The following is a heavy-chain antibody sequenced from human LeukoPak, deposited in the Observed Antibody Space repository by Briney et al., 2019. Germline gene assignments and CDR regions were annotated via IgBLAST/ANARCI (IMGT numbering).Heavy chain of an antibody. V-gene: IGHV1-46*01. J-gene: IGHJ6*03. CDR3: ARVWIAAGRPDDYYYSYMDV. CDR2: INPSGGST. D-gene: IGHD6-6*01. Sequence: ASVKVSCKASGYTFTSYYMHWVRQAPGQGLEWMGIINPSGGSTSYAQKVQGRVTMTTDTSTSTAYMELRSLRSDDTAVYYCARVWIAAGRPDDYYYSYMDVWGKGTTVTVSS. CDR1: GYTFTSYY.